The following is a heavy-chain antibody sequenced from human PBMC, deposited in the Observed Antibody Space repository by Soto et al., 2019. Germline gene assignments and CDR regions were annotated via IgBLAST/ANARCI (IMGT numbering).Heavy chain of an antibody. CDR1: GFTFGDYA. D-gene: IGHD4-17*01. V-gene: IGHV3-49*03. J-gene: IGHJ4*02. Sequence: GGSLRLSCTASGFTFGDYAMSWFRQAPGKGLEWVGFIRSKAYGGTTEYAASVKGRFTISRDDSKSIAYLQMNSLKTEDTAVYYCTRDSYGDYGPFFDYWGQGTLVTVSS. CDR2: IRSKAYGGTT. CDR3: TRDSYGDYGPFFDY.